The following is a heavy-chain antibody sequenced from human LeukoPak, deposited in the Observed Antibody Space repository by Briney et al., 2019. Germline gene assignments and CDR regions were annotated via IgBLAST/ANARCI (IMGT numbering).Heavy chain of an antibody. J-gene: IGHJ4*02. CDR1: GFTFSSYA. CDR3: AREGSYVQLDY. V-gene: IGHV3-30-3*01. D-gene: IGHD3-16*01. Sequence: PGGSLRLSCAASGFTFSSYAMHWVRQAPGKGLEWVAVISYDGSNKYYADSVKGRFTISRDNSKNTLYLQMNSLRAEDTAVYYCAREGSYVQLDYWGQGTLVTVSS. CDR2: ISYDGSNK.